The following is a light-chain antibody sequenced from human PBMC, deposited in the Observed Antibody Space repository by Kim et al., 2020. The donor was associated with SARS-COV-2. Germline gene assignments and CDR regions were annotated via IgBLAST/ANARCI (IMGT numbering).Light chain of an antibody. CDR2: EDN. V-gene: IGLV6-57*03. Sequence: GKPVPLSCTRSSGSIASNYVQWYQQRPGSAPTTVIYEDNQRPSGVPDRFSGSIDSSSNSASLTISGLKTEDEADYYCQSYDSSNWVFGGGTQLTVL. J-gene: IGLJ3*02. CDR1: SGSIASNY. CDR3: QSYDSSNWV.